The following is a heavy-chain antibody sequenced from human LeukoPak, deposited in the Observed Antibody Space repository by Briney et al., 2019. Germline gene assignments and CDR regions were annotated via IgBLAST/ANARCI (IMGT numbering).Heavy chain of an antibody. CDR2: ISCGGATT. V-gene: IGHV3-23*01. CDR3: AKHDRDFYYATFQFAY. J-gene: IGHJ4*02. CDR1: GFTFSSYA. D-gene: IGHD3-10*01. Sequence: PGGSLRLSCAGSGFTFSSYAMSWVRQAPGEGLEWVLSISCGGATTFSSASVKGRLTISRDNSKNTLYLQMKRLTAEDTTIYYCAKHDRDFYYATFQFAYWGQGALVTVSS.